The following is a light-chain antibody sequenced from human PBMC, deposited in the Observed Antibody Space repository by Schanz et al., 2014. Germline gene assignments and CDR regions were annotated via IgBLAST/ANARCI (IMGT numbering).Light chain of an antibody. Sequence: QSALTQPASVSGSPGQSITITCTGTSSDVGGYKYVSWYQQHPGKAPKLMIYEVNKRPSGVPDRFSGSKSGNTASLTVSGLQAEDEAEYYCSSNVGSNNLVFGGGTKLTVL. CDR3: SSNVGSNNLV. J-gene: IGLJ3*02. CDR2: EVN. V-gene: IGLV2-8*01. CDR1: SSDVGGYKY.